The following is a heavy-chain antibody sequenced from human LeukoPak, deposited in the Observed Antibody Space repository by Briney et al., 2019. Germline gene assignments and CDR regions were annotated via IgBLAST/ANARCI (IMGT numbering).Heavy chain of an antibody. CDR1: GYTITSYG. J-gene: IGHJ4*02. D-gene: IGHD3-22*01. CDR3: ARGYYDSSGNYPRYFDS. Sequence: GASVKVSCKASGYTITSYGINWVRQAPGQGLEWMGWISGYNGNTNYAQKLQGRVTMTTDTSSSTAYMELRSLRSDDTAVYYCARGYYDSSGNYPRYFDSWGQGTPVTVSS. V-gene: IGHV1-18*01. CDR2: ISGYNGNT.